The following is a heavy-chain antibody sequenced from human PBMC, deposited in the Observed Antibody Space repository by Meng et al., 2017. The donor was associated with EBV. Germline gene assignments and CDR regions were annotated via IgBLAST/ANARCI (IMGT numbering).Heavy chain of an antibody. D-gene: IGHD3-10*01. CDR2: FLPRLGAP. V-gene: IGHV1-69*01. CDR1: GGPFSYYA. Sequence: QVQLVQTGAEVKKPGSSVKVSCKTSGGPFSYYACSWVRQAPGQGLEWLGGFLPRLGAPNYAQKFHGRVKITADESTSTHYMDLSSLRSEDTAIYYCASESGRGYTPDYWGQGTLVTVSS. CDR3: ASESGRGYTPDY. J-gene: IGHJ4*02.